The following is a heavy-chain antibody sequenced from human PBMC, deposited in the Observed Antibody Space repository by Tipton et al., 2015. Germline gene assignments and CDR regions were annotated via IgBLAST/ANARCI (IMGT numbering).Heavy chain of an antibody. CDR1: GLPFSTLH. CDR3: AEDLTWGTT. D-gene: IGHD1-14*01. V-gene: IGHV3-23*01. CDR2: ISKGSDHT. Sequence: SLRLSCTASGLPFSTLHMSWVRQVPGKGLEWVATISKGSDHTYYADFVRGRFTISRDNSKNALYLEIDSLRVEDTARYYCAEDLTWGTTWGQGTLVTVSS. J-gene: IGHJ5*02.